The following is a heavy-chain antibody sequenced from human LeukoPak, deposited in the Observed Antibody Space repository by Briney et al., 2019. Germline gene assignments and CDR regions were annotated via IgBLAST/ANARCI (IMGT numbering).Heavy chain of an antibody. CDR3: AREVLSIAAAGTGAFDI. CDR1: GFTFSSYS. J-gene: IGHJ3*02. Sequence: GGSLRLSCAASGFTFSSYSMNWVRQAPGKGLEWVSYISSSSSTIYYADSVKGRFTISRDNAKNSLYLQMNSLRAEDTAVYYCAREVLSIAAAGTGAFDIWGQGTMVTVSS. V-gene: IGHV3-48*04. CDR2: ISSSSSTI. D-gene: IGHD6-13*01.